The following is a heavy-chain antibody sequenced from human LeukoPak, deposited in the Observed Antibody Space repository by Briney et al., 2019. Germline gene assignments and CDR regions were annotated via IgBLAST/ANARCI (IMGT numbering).Heavy chain of an antibody. CDR1: GGSISKYY. CDR2: IYYSGST. CDR3: ARYDFNKFFDY. J-gene: IGHJ4*02. Sequence: PSETLSLTCTVSGGSISKYYWSWIRQPPGKGLEWIGYIYYSGSTNYNPSLKSRVTMSVDTSKNQFSLKLSSVTAADTAVYYCARYDFNKFFDYWGQGTLVTVSS. V-gene: IGHV4-59*01. D-gene: IGHD3-3*01.